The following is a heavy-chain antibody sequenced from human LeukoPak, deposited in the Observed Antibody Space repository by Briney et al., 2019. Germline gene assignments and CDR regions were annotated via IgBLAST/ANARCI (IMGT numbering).Heavy chain of an antibody. Sequence: GGSLRLSCAASGFTFSSYSMNWVRQAPGKGLEWVSSISSSSSYIYYADSVKGRFTISRDNAKNSLYLQMNSLRAEDTAVYYCATGLIGYRKVDYWGQGTLVTVSS. J-gene: IGHJ4*02. CDR3: ATGLIGYRKVDY. V-gene: IGHV3-21*01. D-gene: IGHD3-9*01. CDR1: GFTFSSYS. CDR2: ISSSSSYI.